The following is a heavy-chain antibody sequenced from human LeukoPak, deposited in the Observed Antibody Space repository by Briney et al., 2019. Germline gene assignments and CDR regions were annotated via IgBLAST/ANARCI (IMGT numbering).Heavy chain of an antibody. CDR2: IKTKTDGGTT. D-gene: IGHD5-18*01. CDR1: GFSFSDAW. V-gene: IGHV3-15*01. Sequence: GGSLRLSCAASGFSFSDAWMNWVRQAPGKGLEWVGRIKTKTDGGTTDYAAPVKGRFTISRDDSKNTLYLQMNSLKTEDTAVYYCATAYRYSYGNPPDFWGQGTLVTVSS. CDR3: ATAYRYSYGNPPDF. J-gene: IGHJ4*02.